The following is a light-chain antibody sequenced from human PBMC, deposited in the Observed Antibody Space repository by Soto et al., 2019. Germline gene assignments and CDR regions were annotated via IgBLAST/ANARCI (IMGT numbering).Light chain of an antibody. CDR2: DVS. J-gene: IGLJ1*01. Sequence: QSVLTQPASVSGSPGQSITISCTGTSSDVGGYNYVSWYQQHPGKAPKLMIYDVSNRPSGVSNRFSGSKSGNTASLTIFGLQAEDEADYYCNSYTSSSTPYVFGTGTKVTVL. CDR1: SSDVGGYNY. CDR3: NSYTSSSTPYV. V-gene: IGLV2-14*01.